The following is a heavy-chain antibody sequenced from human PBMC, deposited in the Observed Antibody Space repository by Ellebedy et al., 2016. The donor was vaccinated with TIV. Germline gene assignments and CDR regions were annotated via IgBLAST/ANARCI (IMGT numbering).Heavy chain of an antibody. CDR3: ARERWELPHFDY. D-gene: IGHD1-26*01. J-gene: IGHJ4*02. CDR2: IKQDGSEK. V-gene: IGHV3-7*01. CDR1: GFTFSSYW. Sequence: GESLKISCAASGFTFSSYWMSWVRQAPGKGLEWVANIKQDGSEKYYADSVKGRFTISRDNSKNTLYLQMNSLRAEDTAVYYCARERWELPHFDYWGQGTLVTVSS.